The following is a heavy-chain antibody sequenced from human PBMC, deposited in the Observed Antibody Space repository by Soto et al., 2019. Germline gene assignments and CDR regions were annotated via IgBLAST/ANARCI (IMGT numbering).Heavy chain of an antibody. J-gene: IGHJ4*02. CDR3: GGRSIAMDSFDY. V-gene: IGHV4-31*03. CDR2: ISYSGNT. CDR1: GGSISSGGYY. Sequence: SETLSLTCTVSGGSISSGGYYWSWIRQHPGTGLEWIGYISYSGNTYFHPSLRNRVTISLDTSKNEFSLKLNSVTAAHTAVYFCGGRSIAMDSFDYWGQGTRGAAST. D-gene: IGHD5-18*01.